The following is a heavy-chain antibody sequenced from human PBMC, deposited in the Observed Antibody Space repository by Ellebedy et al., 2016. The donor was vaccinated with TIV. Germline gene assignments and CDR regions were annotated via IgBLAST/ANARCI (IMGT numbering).Heavy chain of an antibody. CDR1: GYTFTSYY. CDR2: IIPILGIA. J-gene: IGHJ4*02. CDR3: ASRDGYDSSGYLRY. Sequence: ASVKVSCKASGYTFTSYYMHWARQAPGQGLEWMGRIIPILGIANYAQKFQGRVTITADKSTSTAYMELSSLRSEDTAVYYCASRDGYDSSGYLRYWGQGTLVTVSS. D-gene: IGHD3-22*01. V-gene: IGHV1-69*02.